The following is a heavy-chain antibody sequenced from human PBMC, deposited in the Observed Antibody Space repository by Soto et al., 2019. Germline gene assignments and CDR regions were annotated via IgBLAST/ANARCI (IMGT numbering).Heavy chain of an antibody. D-gene: IGHD3-3*01. CDR1: GYTFTSYA. V-gene: IGHV1-3*01. CDR2: INAGNGNT. J-gene: IGHJ6*02. CDR3: ARDQDTIFGVVIREGAGYGMDV. Sequence: QVQLVQSGAEVKKPGASVKVSCKASGYTFTSYAMHWVRQAPGQRLEWMGWINAGNGNTKYSQKFQGRVTITRDTSASTAYMELSSLRSEGTAVYYCARDQDTIFGVVIREGAGYGMDVGGQGTTVTVSS.